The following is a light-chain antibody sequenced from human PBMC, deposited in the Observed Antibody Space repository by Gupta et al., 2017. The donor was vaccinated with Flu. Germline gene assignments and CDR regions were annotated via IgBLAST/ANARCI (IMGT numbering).Light chain of an antibody. Sequence: QSALTQPRSVSGPPGPSVTISCPGTSSDVGGYDDVSWYQQHPGKAPKLMIYDVNERPSGVPDRFSGSKSGNTASLTISGLQAEDEADYYCCSHAGSYTYVFGTGTIVTVL. J-gene: IGLJ1*01. CDR1: SSDVGGYDD. CDR2: DVN. CDR3: CSHAGSYTYV. V-gene: IGLV2-11*01.